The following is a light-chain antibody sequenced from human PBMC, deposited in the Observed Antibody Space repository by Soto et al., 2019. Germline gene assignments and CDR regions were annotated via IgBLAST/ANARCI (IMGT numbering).Light chain of an antibody. Sequence: DFVMTQSPDSLAVSLGETATIKCKSSQSVLSSADKKNYLAWFQQKPGQPPKLLITWASIRQSGVPDRISGSGSGTDFTLTISGLQPEDVAVYYCQRTYGAPLTFGGGTRVEIK. CDR3: QRTYGAPLT. J-gene: IGKJ4*01. V-gene: IGKV4-1*01. CDR2: WAS. CDR1: QSVLSSADKKNY.